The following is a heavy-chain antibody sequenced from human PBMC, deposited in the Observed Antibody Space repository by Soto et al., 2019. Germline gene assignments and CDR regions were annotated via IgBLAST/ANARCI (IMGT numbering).Heavy chain of an antibody. CDR1: GYSFTSYW. CDR2: IYPGDSDT. J-gene: IGHJ6*02. D-gene: IGHD5-18*01. V-gene: IGHV5-51*01. CDR3: ARTAYSYGFSDYYYGVDV. Sequence: PGESLKISCKGSGYSFTSYWIGWVRQMPGKGLEWMGIIYPGDSDTRYSPSFQGQVTISADKSISTAYLQWSSLKASDTAMYYCARTAYSYGFSDYYYGVDVWGQGTTVTVSS.